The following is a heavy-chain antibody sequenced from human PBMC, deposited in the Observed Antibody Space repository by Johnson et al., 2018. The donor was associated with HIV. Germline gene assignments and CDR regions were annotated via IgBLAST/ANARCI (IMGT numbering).Heavy chain of an antibody. Sequence: VQLVESGGGVVQPGRSLRLSCAASGFSFSSSAMEWVRQAPGKGLEWVSAITGSGGYIYYADSVKGRFTISRDNSKNTLYLQMNSLRAEDTALYYCAKTASTGVDAFDIWGQGTMVTVSS. J-gene: IGHJ3*02. CDR2: ITGSGGYI. CDR3: AKTASTGVDAFDI. D-gene: IGHD3-9*01. V-gene: IGHV3-23*04. CDR1: GFSFSSSA.